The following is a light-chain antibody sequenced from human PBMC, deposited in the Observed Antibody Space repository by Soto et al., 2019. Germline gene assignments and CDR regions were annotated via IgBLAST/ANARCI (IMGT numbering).Light chain of an antibody. V-gene: IGKV1-5*01. J-gene: IGKJ1*01. CDR1: QSTSTW. CDR3: QQYETFSGT. CDR2: DAS. Sequence: DIQMTQSPSTLSAFVGDRVTITCRASQSTSTWLAWYQQKPGKAPKLLIYDASALPRGVPSRFSGSGSGTKFTLTIASLQPDDFATYYCQQYETFSGTFGPGTKVDIK.